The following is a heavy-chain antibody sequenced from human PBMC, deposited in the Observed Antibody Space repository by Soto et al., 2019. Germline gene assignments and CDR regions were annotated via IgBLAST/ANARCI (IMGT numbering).Heavy chain of an antibody. J-gene: IGHJ4*02. D-gene: IGHD2-2*01. CDR3: ARVPAAGSFYFDY. Sequence: SETLSLTCTVSGGSISSGGYYWSWIRQHPGKGLEWIGYIYYSGSTYYNPSLKSRVTISVDTSKNQFSLKLSSVTAADTAVYYCARVPAAGSFYFDYWGQGTLVTVSS. CDR1: GGSISSGGYY. CDR2: IYYSGST. V-gene: IGHV4-31*03.